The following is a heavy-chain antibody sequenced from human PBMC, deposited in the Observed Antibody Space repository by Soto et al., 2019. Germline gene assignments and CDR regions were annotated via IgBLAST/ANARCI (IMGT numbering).Heavy chain of an antibody. Sequence: PGGSLRLSCTTSGFTFTSYSMHWVRQAPGKGLEWVATFWYDASGQRYADSVKGRFTISRDPSRGTLYLLMDSLRTDDTAVYYCVFGSWNQYFFDRWGQEILVTVSS. CDR1: GFTFTSYS. J-gene: IGHJ4*02. CDR3: VFGSWNQYFFDR. D-gene: IGHD6-13*01. V-gene: IGHV3-33*08. CDR2: FWYDASGQ.